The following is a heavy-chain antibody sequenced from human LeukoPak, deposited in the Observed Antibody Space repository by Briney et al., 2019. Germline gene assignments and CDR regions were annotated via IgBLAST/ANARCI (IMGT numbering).Heavy chain of an antibody. J-gene: IGHJ5*01. CDR2: IHTSGST. V-gene: IGHV4-4*07. Sequence: SETLSLTCTLSGGSISGFYWSWIRQPAGKGLEWIGRIHTSGSTNYNPSLKSRVTMSVDTSKNQFSLKLSSVTAADTAVYYCASRLAAAAINWFDPWGQGTLVTVSS. CDR3: ASRLAAAAINWFDP. CDR1: GGSISGFY. D-gene: IGHD6-13*01.